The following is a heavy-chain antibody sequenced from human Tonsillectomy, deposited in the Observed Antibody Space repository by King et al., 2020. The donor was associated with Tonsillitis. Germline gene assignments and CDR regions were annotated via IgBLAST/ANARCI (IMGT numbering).Heavy chain of an antibody. V-gene: IGHV3-64D*06. Sequence: QLVQSGGGLVQPGGSLRLSCSASGFTFSSYAMHWVRQAPGKGLEYVLVISSNGGSTYYADSVKGRFTISRDNSKNTLYLQMSSLRAEDTAVYHCVKGRGERGEYFDYWGQGTLVTVSS. J-gene: IGHJ4*02. CDR2: ISSNGGST. D-gene: IGHD3-16*01. CDR3: VKGRGERGEYFDY. CDR1: GFTFSSYA.